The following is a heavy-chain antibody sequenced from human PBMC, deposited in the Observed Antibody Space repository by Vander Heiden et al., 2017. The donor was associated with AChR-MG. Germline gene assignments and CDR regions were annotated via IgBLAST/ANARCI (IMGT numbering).Heavy chain of an antibody. CDR2: IFSKDEK. CDR1: GFSLSNARMG. CDR3: ARGNPSPYCGGDCCWYFDR. Sequence: QVTLKESGPVLVTPTETLPLTCTVSGFSLSNARMGVSWIRQPPGKALEWLEHIFSKDEKSYSTSLKSRLTISKETSKSQVVLTMTNMDPVDTATYYCARGNPSPYCGGDCCWYFDRWGRGTLVTVSS. V-gene: IGHV2-26*01. D-gene: IGHD2-21*02. J-gene: IGHJ2*01.